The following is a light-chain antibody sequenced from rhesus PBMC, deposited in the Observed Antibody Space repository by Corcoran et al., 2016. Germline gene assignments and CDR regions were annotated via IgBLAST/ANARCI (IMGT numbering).Light chain of an antibody. V-gene: IGLV2S7*01. J-gene: IGLJ1*01. CDR1: TSDIGGYDY. Sequence: QSGPTQLPTVSGSPGQSVTISCTRTTSDIGGYDYVSWFQHRPGKAPKLTIYGVRHRPSGVSDRFSGSKAGDTASLTISGLQADDEADYYCFSYTPSGSFIFGSGTRLIVL. CDR2: GVR. CDR3: FSYTPSGSFI.